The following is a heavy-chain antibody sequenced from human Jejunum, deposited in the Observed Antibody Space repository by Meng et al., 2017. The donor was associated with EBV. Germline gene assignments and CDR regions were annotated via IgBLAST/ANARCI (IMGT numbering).Heavy chain of an antibody. CDR1: GFTFSDHY. D-gene: IGHD2-2*01. CDR3: AQVGVPAAEGGH. V-gene: IGHV3-72*01. CDR2: IRNKVNSYTT. J-gene: IGHJ4*02. Sequence: VQPVESGGGLVQPGGSLRLSCAASGFTFSDHYMEWVRQAPGKGLEWLGRIRNKVNSYTTQYAASVKGRFTISRDDSKNSLYLQMNSLKTEDTAVYYCAQVGVPAAEGGHWGQGTLVTVSS.